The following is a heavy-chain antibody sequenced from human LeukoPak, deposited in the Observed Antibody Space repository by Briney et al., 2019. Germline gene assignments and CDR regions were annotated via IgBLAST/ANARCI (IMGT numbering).Heavy chain of an antibody. J-gene: IGHJ3*02. CDR3: ARVYYYDSSGYYSRDAFDI. D-gene: IGHD3-22*01. CDR1: GGSISSGGYY. V-gene: IGHV4-30-2*01. CDR2: IYHSGST. Sequence: PSETLSLTCTVSGGSISSGGYYWSWIRQPPGKGLEWIGYIYHSGSTYYNPSLKSRVTISVDRSKNQFSLKLSSVTAADAAVYYCARVYYYDSSGYYSRDAFDIWGQGTMVTVSS.